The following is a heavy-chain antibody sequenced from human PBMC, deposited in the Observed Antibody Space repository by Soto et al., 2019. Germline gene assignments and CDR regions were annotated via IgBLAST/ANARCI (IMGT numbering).Heavy chain of an antibody. D-gene: IGHD2-2*01. CDR3: AKSPLVVRRSGAFDI. J-gene: IGHJ3*02. Sequence: VSLTCAVSGGPISSSTWWSWVRQPPGKGLEWIGEVYHSGSTNCNPSLKGRITVSIDKSKNQFSLNLSSVTAADTAVYYCAKSPLVVRRSGAFDIWGQGTMVTVSS. CDR1: GGPISSSTW. CDR2: VYHSGST. V-gene: IGHV4-4*02.